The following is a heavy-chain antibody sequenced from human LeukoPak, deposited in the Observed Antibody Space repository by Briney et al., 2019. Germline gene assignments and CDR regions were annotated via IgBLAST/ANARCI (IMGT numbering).Heavy chain of an antibody. V-gene: IGHV3-23*01. CDR3: AKGDGYDFWSGYYKEYYFDY. Sequence: PGGSLRLSYAASGFTFSSYAMSWVRQDPGKGLEWVSAISGSGGSTYYADSVKGRFTISRDNSKNTLYLQMNSLRAEDTAVYYCAKGDGYDFWSGYYKEYYFDYWGQGTLVTVSS. J-gene: IGHJ4*02. CDR1: GFTFSSYA. CDR2: ISGSGGST. D-gene: IGHD3-3*01.